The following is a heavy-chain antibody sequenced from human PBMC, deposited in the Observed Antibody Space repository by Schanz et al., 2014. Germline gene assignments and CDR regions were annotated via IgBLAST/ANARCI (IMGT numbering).Heavy chain of an antibody. CDR1: GGTFVTFF. V-gene: IGHV1-69*04. CDR3: ARGTRVRTTDFWSGLYYFDY. J-gene: IGHJ4*02. CDR2: ISPLLGVA. Sequence: QVHLVQSGAEVKEPGSSVKVSCKPSGGTFVTFFFTWVRQAPGQGPQWMGRISPLLGVANYAQKFQGRVTITADISTSTAYMDLSSLTSDDTAVYYCARGTRVRTTDFWSGLYYFDYWGQGTLVTVSS. D-gene: IGHD3-3*01.